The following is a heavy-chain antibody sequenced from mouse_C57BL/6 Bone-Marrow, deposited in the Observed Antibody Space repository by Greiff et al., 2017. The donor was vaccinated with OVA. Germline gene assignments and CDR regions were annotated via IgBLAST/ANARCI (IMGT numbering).Heavy chain of an antibody. D-gene: IGHD4-1*01. V-gene: IGHV14-4*01. CDR2: IDPENGDT. CDR1: GFNIKDDY. CDR3: FPSGTIDY. Sequence: VQLQQPGAELVKPGASVKLSCTASGFNIKDDYMHWVKQRPEQGLEWIGWIDPENGDTEYASKFQGKATITADTSSNTAYLQLSSLTSEDTAVYYCFPSGTIDYWGQGTTLTVSS. J-gene: IGHJ2*01.